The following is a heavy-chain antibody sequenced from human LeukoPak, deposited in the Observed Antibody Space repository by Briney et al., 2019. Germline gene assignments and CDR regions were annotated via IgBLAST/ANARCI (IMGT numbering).Heavy chain of an antibody. V-gene: IGHV1-8*03. D-gene: IGHD6-13*01. CDR3: ARDMRGAAAADDAFDI. CDR2: MNPNSGDT. J-gene: IGHJ3*02. Sequence: ASVKDSCKASGYTFTNCDINWVRQAPGQGLEWMGWMNPNSGDTGYAQNFQGRVSITRNTSISTAYMELSSLRSEDTAVYYCARDMRGAAAADDAFDIWGQGTLVTVSS. CDR1: GYTFTNCD.